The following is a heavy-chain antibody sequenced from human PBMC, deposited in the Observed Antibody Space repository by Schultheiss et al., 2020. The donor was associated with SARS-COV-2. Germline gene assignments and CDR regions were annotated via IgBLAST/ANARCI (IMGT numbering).Heavy chain of an antibody. J-gene: IGHJ6*03. CDR3: AKDAPRSRDIVVVPAAIRFYFMDV. CDR2: ISYDGSNK. V-gene: IGHV3-30*01. CDR1: GFTFSSYA. D-gene: IGHD2-2*02. Sequence: GESLKISCAASGFTFSSYAMHWVRQAPGKGLEWVAVISYDGSNKYYADSVKGRFTISRDNSKNTLYLQMNSLRAEDTALYYCAKDAPRSRDIVVVPAAIRFYFMDVWGKGTTVTVSS.